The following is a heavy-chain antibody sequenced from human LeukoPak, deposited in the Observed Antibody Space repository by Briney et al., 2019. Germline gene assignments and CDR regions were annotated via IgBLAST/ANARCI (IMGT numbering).Heavy chain of an antibody. J-gene: IGHJ3*01. Sequence: PGGSLRLSCAASGFTLSSSAMTWVRQAPGKGLEWVSAFSATGGSPYYAESVKGRFTISRDNSKNTLYLQMNSLRAEDTAIYYCAKARIAAAGTGAFDVWGQGTMVTVSS. CDR2: FSATGGSP. CDR1: GFTLSSSA. D-gene: IGHD6-13*01. CDR3: AKARIAAAGTGAFDV. V-gene: IGHV3-23*01.